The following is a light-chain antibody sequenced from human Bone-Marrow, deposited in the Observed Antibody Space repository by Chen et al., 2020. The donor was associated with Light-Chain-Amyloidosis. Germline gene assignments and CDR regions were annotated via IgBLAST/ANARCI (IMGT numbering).Light chain of an antibody. CDR3: QQYGSSPLT. V-gene: IGKV3-20*01. J-gene: IGKJ5*01. CDR1: QCVSSSY. Sequence: EIVLTQSPGTLSLSPGERATLSCRTSQCVSSSYLAWYQQKPGQAPRLLIYGASSRATGIPDRFSGRGSGTDFTLTISRLEPEDFAVYSCQQYGSSPLTFGQGTRLEIK. CDR2: GAS.